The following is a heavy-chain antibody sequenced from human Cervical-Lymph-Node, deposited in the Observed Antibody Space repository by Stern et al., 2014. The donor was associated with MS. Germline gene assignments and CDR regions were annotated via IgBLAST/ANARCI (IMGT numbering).Heavy chain of an antibody. J-gene: IGHJ4*02. Sequence: VQLVQSGGGVVQPGRSLRLSCAASGFTFTSYGMHWVRQAPGKGLEWVAGISFDGSDKDYSDSVKGRFTVSRDTSKNTLYLQMDGLRPADTAIYFCARGGATPYVSWGQGTLVTVSS. CDR3: ARGGATPYVS. CDR2: ISFDGSDK. D-gene: IGHD1-26*01. CDR1: GFTFTSYG. V-gene: IGHV3-30*04.